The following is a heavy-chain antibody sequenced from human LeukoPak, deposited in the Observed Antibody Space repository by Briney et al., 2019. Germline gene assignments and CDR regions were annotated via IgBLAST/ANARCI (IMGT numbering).Heavy chain of an antibody. Sequence: GGSLRLSCAASGFTFSSYWMSWVRQAPGKGLEWVANIKQDGSEKYYVDSVKGRFTISRDNAKNSLYLQMNSLGAEDTAVYYCARARTPPPYGMDVWGQGTTVTVSS. J-gene: IGHJ6*02. CDR3: ARARTPPPYGMDV. CDR1: GFTFSSYW. V-gene: IGHV3-7*01. CDR2: IKQDGSEK. D-gene: IGHD4-23*01.